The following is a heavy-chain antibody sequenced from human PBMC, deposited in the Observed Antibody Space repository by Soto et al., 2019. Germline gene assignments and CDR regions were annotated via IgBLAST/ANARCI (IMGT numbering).Heavy chain of an antibody. CDR1: GFAFISYA. CDR2: ISGSGGST. CDR3: AKDQRAMVPMGGDY. V-gene: IGHV3-23*01. Sequence: GGSLRLSCAASGFAFISYAMIWFRHSPGKGLEWVSAISGSGGSTYYADSVKGRFTISRDNSKNTLYLQMSSLRAEDTAVYYCAKDQRAMVPMGGDYWGQGTLVTVSS. J-gene: IGHJ4*02. D-gene: IGHD5-18*01.